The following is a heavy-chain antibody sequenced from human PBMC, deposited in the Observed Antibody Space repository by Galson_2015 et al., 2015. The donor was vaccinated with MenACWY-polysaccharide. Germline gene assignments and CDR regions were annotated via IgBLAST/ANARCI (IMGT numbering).Heavy chain of an antibody. CDR1: GFTFSSYA. J-gene: IGHJ6*02. V-gene: IGHV3-23*01. Sequence: SLRLSCAASGFTFSSYAMSWVRQAPGKGLEWVSAISGSGGSTYYADSVKGRFTISRDNSKNTLYLQMNSLRAEDTAVYYCAKSSSGDDFWSGYLYYYYYYSMDVWGQGTTVTVSS. CDR2: ISGSGGST. D-gene: IGHD3-3*01. CDR3: AKSSSGDDFWSGYLYYYYYYSMDV.